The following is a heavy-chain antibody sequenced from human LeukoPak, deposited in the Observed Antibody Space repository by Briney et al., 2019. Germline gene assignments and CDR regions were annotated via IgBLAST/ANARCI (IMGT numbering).Heavy chain of an antibody. V-gene: IGHV3-21*01. Sequence: GGSLRLSCAASGFTFNNFAMNWVRQAPGKGLEWVSTISGSGGKTYYADSVKGRFTISRDNAKNSLYLQMNSLRAEDTAVYYCARDSFNYYDSSGYFTRQFDYWGQGTLVTVSS. CDR1: GFTFNNFA. D-gene: IGHD3-22*01. J-gene: IGHJ4*02. CDR2: ISGSGGKT. CDR3: ARDSFNYYDSSGYFTRQFDY.